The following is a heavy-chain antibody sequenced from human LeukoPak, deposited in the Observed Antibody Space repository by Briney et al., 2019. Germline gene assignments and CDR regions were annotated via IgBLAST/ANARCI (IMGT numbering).Heavy chain of an antibody. D-gene: IGHD3-9*01. J-gene: IGHJ3*02. CDR2: ISAYNGNT. V-gene: IGHV1-18*01. CDR1: GYTFTSYG. Sequence: ASVKGSCKASGYTFTSYGISWVRQAPGQGLEWMGWISAYNGNTNYAQKLQGRVTMTTDTSTSTAYMELRSLRSDDTAVYYCARDMGVYFDWSDHTNAFDIWGQGTMVTVSS. CDR3: ARDMGVYFDWSDHTNAFDI.